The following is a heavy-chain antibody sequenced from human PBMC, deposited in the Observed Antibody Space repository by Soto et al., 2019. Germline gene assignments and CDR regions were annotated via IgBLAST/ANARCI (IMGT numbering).Heavy chain of an antibody. D-gene: IGHD2-21*02. V-gene: IGHV5-51*01. CDR2: IYPDDSDT. Sequence: PGESLMISCKGSGYSFSTYWIAWVRQMPGKSPKWMGIIYPDDSDTRYSPYLQGQVTISADKSISTAYLQWSSMKASDTAMYYCARHQASCGGDCIYGDAFDIWGQGTMVTVSS. J-gene: IGHJ3*02. CDR3: ARHQASCGGDCIYGDAFDI. CDR1: GYSFSTYW.